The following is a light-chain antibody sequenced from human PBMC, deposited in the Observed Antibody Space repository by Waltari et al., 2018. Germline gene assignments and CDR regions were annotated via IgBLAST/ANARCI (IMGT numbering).Light chain of an antibody. Sequence: QSALTQHRPVSWSPGQSVTIPCTGTSSDVAGYNYVSWFQHHPGEAPKLIHYDVTKGPSGVPGRFSGSKSGNTPSLTIAGLQAEDDSDYCCCSHAGFYTYVFGTGNNVTVL. V-gene: IGLV2-11*01. CDR1: SSDVAGYNY. J-gene: IGLJ1*01. CDR2: DVT. CDR3: CSHAGFYTYV.